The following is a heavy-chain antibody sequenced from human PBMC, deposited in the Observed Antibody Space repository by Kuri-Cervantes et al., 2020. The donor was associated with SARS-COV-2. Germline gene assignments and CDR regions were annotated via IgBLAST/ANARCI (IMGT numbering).Heavy chain of an antibody. Sequence: GESLKISCAASGFTFSSYAMSWVRQAPGKGLEWVSVISGSGGSTYYADSVKGRFTISRDNSKNTLYLQMNSLRAEDTAVYYCAKDPYYDSWSGYSAYFDYWGQGTLVTDSS. V-gene: IGHV3-23*01. CDR2: ISGSGGST. D-gene: IGHD3-3*01. CDR3: AKDPYYDSWSGYSAYFDY. J-gene: IGHJ4*02. CDR1: GFTFSSYA.